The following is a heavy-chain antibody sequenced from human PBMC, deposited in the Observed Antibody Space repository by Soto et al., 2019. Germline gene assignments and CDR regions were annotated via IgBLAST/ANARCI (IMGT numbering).Heavy chain of an antibody. CDR2: FDPEDGET. Sequence: ASVKVSCKVSGYTLTELSMHWVRQAPGKGLEWMGGFDPEDGETIYAQKFQGRVTMTEDTSTDTAYMELSSLRSEDTAVYYCATATSGMVRGTYWFDPWGQGTLVTVSS. V-gene: IGHV1-24*01. J-gene: IGHJ5*02. CDR1: GYTLTELS. CDR3: ATATSGMVRGTYWFDP. D-gene: IGHD3-10*01.